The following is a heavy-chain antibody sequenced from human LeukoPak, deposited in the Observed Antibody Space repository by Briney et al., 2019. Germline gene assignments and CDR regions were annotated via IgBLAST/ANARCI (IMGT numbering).Heavy chain of an antibody. Sequence: SETLSLTCTVSGGSISSHSWNWIRQPAGKGLEWIGRIYTSGSSNYNPSLKSRVNMSVDTSKNQFSLNLRSMTAADTAVYYCARGDSSSYWFDPWGQGTLVTVSS. D-gene: IGHD6-6*01. V-gene: IGHV4-4*07. CDR1: GGSISSHS. CDR2: IYTSGSS. J-gene: IGHJ5*02. CDR3: ARGDSSSYWFDP.